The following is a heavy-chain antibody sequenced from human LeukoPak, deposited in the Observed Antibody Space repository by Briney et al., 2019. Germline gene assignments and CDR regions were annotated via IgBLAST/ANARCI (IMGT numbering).Heavy chain of an antibody. CDR2: ISAYNGNT. D-gene: IGHD5-24*01. V-gene: IGHV1-18*01. J-gene: IGHJ4*02. CDR1: GYTFTSYG. CDR3: ARDLRAGLEMATIPPGY. Sequence: ASVKVSCKASGYTFTSYGISWVRQAPAQGLEWMGWISAYNGNTKYAQKLQGRVTMTTDTSTSTAYMELRSLRSDDTALYYCARDLRAGLEMATIPPGYWGQGTLVTVSS.